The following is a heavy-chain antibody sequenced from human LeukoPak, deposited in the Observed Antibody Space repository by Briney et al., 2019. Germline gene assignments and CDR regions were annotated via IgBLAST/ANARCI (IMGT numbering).Heavy chain of an antibody. CDR1: GGSISSGSYY. CDR3: AKGVTPVISLQFFDY. CDR2: IYSSGST. V-gene: IGHV4-61*02. J-gene: IGHJ4*02. Sequence: SETLSLTCTVSGGSISSGSYYWNWIRQPAGKGLEWIGRIYSSGSTNYNPSLKSRVTISLDTSKNHFSLKLNSVTAADTAVYYCAKGVTPVISLQFFDYWGQGTLITVSS. D-gene: IGHD4-17*01.